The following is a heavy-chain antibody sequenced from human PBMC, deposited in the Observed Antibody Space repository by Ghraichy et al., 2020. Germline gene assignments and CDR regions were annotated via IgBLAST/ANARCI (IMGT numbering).Heavy chain of an antibody. D-gene: IGHD1-14*01. CDR2: IKSKTDGGTT. CDR3: ISTNRNDAFDI. CDR1: GFIFSNAW. V-gene: IGHV3-15*01. J-gene: IGHJ3*02. Sequence: LSLTCAASGFIFSNAWMNWVRQAPGKGLEWVGRIKSKTDGGTTDYAAFVKGRFTISRDDAENTLYLQMNSLKTEDTAVYYCISTNRNDAFDIWGQGTMVTVSS.